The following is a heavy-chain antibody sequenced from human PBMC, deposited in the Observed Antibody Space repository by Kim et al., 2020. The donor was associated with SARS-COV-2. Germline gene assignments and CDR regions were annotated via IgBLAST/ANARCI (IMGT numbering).Heavy chain of an antibody. CDR2: IFNSGPT. D-gene: IGHD6-19*01. V-gene: IGHV3-53*01. CDR1: GFTVSNNY. J-gene: IGHJ4*02. CDR3: AGHVPTYSNGWYYLDY. Sequence: GGSLRLSCAASGFTVSNNYMTWVRQAPGKGLEWVSVIFNSGPTYYADSVRGRFTISRDNSKNTLSLQMYSLRAEDTAVYYCAGHVPTYSNGWYYLDYWGQGILVTVSS.